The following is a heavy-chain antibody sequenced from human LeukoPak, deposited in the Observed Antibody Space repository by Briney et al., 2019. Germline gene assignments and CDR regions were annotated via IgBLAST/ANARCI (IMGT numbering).Heavy chain of an antibody. D-gene: IGHD6-13*01. J-gene: IGHJ4*02. CDR1: GFTFSTYA. V-gene: IGHV3-23*01. CDR2: ISGSGGGT. Sequence: GGSLRLSCAASGFTFSTYAMSWVRQAPGKGLEWVSSISGSGGGTYYTDSVKGRFTISRDDSKNTLYLQMNSLRAEDTAIYYCAKRGSGSRTPFEYWGQGALVTVSS. CDR3: AKRGSGSRTPFEY.